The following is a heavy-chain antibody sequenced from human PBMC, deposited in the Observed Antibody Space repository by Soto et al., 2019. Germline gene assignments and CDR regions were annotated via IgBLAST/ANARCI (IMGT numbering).Heavy chain of an antibody. V-gene: IGHV3-23*01. Sequence: PGVSLRLSCVASGFTFTRYAFSWVRQAPGKGLEWVAGIGPGAGGSYYADSVKGRFTISRDDSKNTLYLQMISPRVEDTAVYYCAKHLHRVVRFSPHFSFYGLYVWGQGTTVTVSS. CDR3: AKHLHRVVRFSPHFSFYGLYV. CDR2: IGPGAGGS. CDR1: GFTFTRYA. J-gene: IGHJ6*02. D-gene: IGHD2-15*01.